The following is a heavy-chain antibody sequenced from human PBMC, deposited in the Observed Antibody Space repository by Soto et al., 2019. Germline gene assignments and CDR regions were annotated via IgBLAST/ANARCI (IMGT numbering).Heavy chain of an antibody. D-gene: IGHD3-10*01. CDR1: GYTLTSYG. V-gene: IGHV1-18*01. J-gene: IGHJ6*02. CDR2: ISAYNGNT. CDR3: ARVPIYGSGLRFYYYGMDV. Sequence: GASVKVSCKASGYTLTSYGITGVRQAPGQGLEWMGWISAYNGNTNYAQKLKGRVTMTTDTSTSTAYMELRSLRSGDTAVYYCARVPIYGSGLRFYYYGMDVWGQGTTVTVSS.